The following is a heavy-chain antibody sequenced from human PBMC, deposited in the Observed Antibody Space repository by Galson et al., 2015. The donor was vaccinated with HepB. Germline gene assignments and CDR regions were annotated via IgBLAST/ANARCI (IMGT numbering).Heavy chain of an antibody. CDR1: GYTFTSYA. D-gene: IGHD1-14*01. CDR2: INAGNGNT. V-gene: IGHV1-3*01. CDR3: ARVMAGTGTANPNGMDV. Sequence: SVKVSCKASGYTFTSYAMHWVRQAPGQRLEWMGWINAGNGNTKYSQKFQGRVTITRDTSASTAYMELSSLRSEDTAVYYCARVMAGTGTANPNGMDVWGKGTTVTVSS. J-gene: IGHJ6*04.